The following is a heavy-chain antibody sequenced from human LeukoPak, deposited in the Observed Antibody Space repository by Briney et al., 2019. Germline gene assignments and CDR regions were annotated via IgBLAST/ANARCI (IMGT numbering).Heavy chain of an antibody. J-gene: IGHJ4*02. CDR2: LDGDGSSR. CDR1: VLPFCNYW. V-gene: IGHV3-74*01. CDR3: ASAASHRIAAGGDY. D-gene: IGHD6-13*01. Sequence: RGSLSLSCAVSVLPFCNYWMYWVRQAPGRGRVWVSRLDGDGSSRNYADSVKGRFTISRENAKNTLYLKMNSQRAEDTPVYYCASAASHRIAAGGDYWGQGALVTVSS.